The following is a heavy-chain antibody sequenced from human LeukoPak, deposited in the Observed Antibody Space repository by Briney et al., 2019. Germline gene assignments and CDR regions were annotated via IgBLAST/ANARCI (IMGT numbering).Heavy chain of an antibody. CDR2: LNPSGGSS. V-gene: IGHV1-46*01. CDR3: AREDREGTIDY. Sequence: ASVKVSCTASGYTVTSYYMHWVRQAPGQGLEWMGILNPSGGSSSYAQKFQGRATLTRATSTSTVYMELSSLRSEDTAVYYCAREDREGTIDYWGQGTLVTVSS. CDR1: GYTVTSYY. D-gene: IGHD1-7*01. J-gene: IGHJ4*02.